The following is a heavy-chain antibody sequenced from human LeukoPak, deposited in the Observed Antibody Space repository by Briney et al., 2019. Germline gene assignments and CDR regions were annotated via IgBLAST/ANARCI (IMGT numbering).Heavy chain of an antibody. CDR1: GGTFSSYA. CDR3: ARNKGAARSMDV. D-gene: IGHD6-6*01. CDR2: IIPIFGTA. V-gene: IGHV1-69*13. Sequence: SVKVSCEASGGTFSSYAISWVRQAPGQGLEWMGGIIPIFGTANYAQKFQGRVTITADESTSTAYMELSSLRSEDTAVYYCARNKGAARSMDVWGKGTTVTVSS. J-gene: IGHJ6*03.